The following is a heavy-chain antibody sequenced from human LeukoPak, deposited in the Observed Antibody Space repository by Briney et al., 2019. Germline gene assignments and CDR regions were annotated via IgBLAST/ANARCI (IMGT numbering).Heavy chain of an antibody. D-gene: IGHD3-16*02. J-gene: IGHJ6*03. CDR3: ARGLLQITFGGVIVMGNMRYYYYYYMDV. CDR1: GYTFTGYY. V-gene: IGHV1-2*02. CDR2: INPNSGGT. Sequence: ASVKVSCKASGYTFTGYYMHWVRQAPGQGLEWMGWINPNSGGTNYAQKFQGRVTMTRDTSISTAYMKLSRLRSDDTAVYYCARGLLQITFGGVIVMGNMRYYYYYYMDVWGKGTTVTVSS.